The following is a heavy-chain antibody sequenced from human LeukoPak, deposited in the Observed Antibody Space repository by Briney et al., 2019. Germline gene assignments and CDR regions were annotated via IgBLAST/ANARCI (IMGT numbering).Heavy chain of an antibody. Sequence: ASVKVSCKASGYTFTTYDINWVRQAPGQGLEWMGWISAYNGNTNYAQKLQGRVTMTTDTSTSTAYMELRSLRSDDTAVYYCARDLPPYSSGCHDWGQGTLVTVSS. D-gene: IGHD6-19*01. CDR1: GYTFTTYD. CDR2: ISAYNGNT. V-gene: IGHV1-18*01. CDR3: ARDLPPYSSGCHD. J-gene: IGHJ4*02.